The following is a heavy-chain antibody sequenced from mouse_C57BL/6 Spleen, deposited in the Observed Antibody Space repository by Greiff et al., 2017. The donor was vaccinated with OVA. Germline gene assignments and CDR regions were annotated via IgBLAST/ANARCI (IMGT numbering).Heavy chain of an antibody. CDR2: IDPETGGT. CDR3: TRREEPGKFAY. J-gene: IGHJ3*01. V-gene: IGHV1-15*01. CDR1: GYTFTDYE. Sequence: VKLLESGAELVRPGASVTLSCKASGYTFTDYEMHWVKQTPVHGLEWIGAIDPETGGTAYNQKFKGKAILTADKSSSTAYMELRSLTSEDSAVYYCTRREEPGKFAYWGQGTLVTVSA.